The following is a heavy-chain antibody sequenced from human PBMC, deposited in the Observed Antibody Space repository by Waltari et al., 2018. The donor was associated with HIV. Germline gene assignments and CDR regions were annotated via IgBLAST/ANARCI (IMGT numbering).Heavy chain of an antibody. CDR1: GFPFSNVA. D-gene: IGHD6-6*01. J-gene: IGHJ4*02. Sequence: QVQLVESGGGVVQPGTSLTLPCSVSGFPFSNVAIHWVRQSPGKGLEWLAVFWSDGVEISYADSVKGRFTISKDSSQKTLYLHLTSLRAEDTALYYCARGYSSSRWIPLYHWGRGTLVTVSS. CDR3: ARGYSSSRWIPLYH. CDR2: FWSDGVEI. V-gene: IGHV3-33*01.